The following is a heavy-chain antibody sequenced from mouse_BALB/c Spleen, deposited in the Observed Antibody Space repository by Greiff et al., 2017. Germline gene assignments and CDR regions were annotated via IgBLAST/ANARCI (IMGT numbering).Heavy chain of an antibody. V-gene: IGHV5-15*02. CDR2: ISNLAYSI. D-gene: IGHD1-1*01. J-gene: IGHJ2*01. CDR3: ARSPFLLLRGFDY. Sequence: EVQGVESGGGLVQPGGSRKLSCAASGFTFSDYGMAWVRQAPGKGPEWVAFISNLAYSIYYADTVTGRFTISRENAKNTLYLEMSSLRSEDTAMYYCARSPFLLLRGFDYWGQGTTLTVSS. CDR1: GFTFSDYG.